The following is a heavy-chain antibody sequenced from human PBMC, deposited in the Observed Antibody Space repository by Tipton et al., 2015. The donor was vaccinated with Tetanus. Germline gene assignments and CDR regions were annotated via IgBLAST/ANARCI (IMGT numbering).Heavy chain of an antibody. J-gene: IGHJ4*02. Sequence: TLSLTCTVSGGSIRGGTFYWGWIRQPPGKGLEWIGSIYESGDTYYIPSLKSRVTISVDTSKNQFSLNLNSMAAADTGVYYCARHQSGYFTPFDYCGQGNLVTVSS. CDR3: ARHQSGYFTPFDY. V-gene: IGHV4-39*01. CDR1: GGSIRGGTFY. D-gene: IGHD3-3*01. CDR2: IYESGDT.